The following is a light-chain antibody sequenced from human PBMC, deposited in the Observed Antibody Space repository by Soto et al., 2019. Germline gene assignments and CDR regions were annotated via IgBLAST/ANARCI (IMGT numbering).Light chain of an antibody. CDR2: KND. V-gene: IGLV1-47*01. Sequence: QAVVTQPPSASGTPGQRVTISCSGSSSNIGRNYVCWFRHLPGTAPKLLIYKNDQRPSGAPDRVSGSKSGTSASLAISGLRSEDEADYYCAAWDDILSAYVFGTGTKVTVL. J-gene: IGLJ1*01. CDR1: SSNIGRNY. CDR3: AAWDDILSAYV.